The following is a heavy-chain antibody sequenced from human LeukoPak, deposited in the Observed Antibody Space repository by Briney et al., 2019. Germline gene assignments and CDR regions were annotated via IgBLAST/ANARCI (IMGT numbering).Heavy chain of an antibody. CDR3: TTRYVGEMATIRSDY. V-gene: IGHV3-23*01. Sequence: PGGSLRLSCAASAVTFSGYAMSWVRQAPGKGLEWVSGISGSGGSTYYADSVKGRFTISRYNSKNTLYLQMNSLRAEDTAVFYCTTRYVGEMATIRSDYWGQGTLVTVSS. D-gene: IGHD5-24*01. CDR2: ISGSGGST. CDR1: AVTFSGYA. J-gene: IGHJ4*02.